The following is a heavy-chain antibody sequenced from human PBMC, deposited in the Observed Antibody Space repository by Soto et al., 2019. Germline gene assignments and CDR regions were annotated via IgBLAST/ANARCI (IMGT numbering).Heavy chain of an antibody. V-gene: IGHV1-2*02. CDR2: IKPNSGGR. CDR3: GRGGGYCSSTSCPLYYYYYGMDV. J-gene: IGHJ6*02. CDR1: GDTFTGYY. D-gene: IGHD2-2*01. Sequence: CKSSGDTFTGYYMHWVRQAPGQGVEWMGWIKPNSGGRNYGQRWQRRVTMTRDTSISTAYRELSRLTADDTAVHDCGRGGGYCSSTSCPLYYYYYGMDVWGQGTTVTVSS.